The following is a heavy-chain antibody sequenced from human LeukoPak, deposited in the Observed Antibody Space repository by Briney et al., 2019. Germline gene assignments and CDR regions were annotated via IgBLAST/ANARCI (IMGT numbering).Heavy chain of an antibody. CDR2: IYYSGGT. CDR1: GGSISSYY. J-gene: IGHJ4*02. D-gene: IGHD1-26*01. Sequence: SETLSLTCTVSGGSISSYYWSWIRQPPGKGLEWIGYIYYSGGTNYNPSLKSRVTISVDTSKNQFSLKLSSVTAADTAVYYCARHSGSYTRFDYWGQGTLVTVSS. V-gene: IGHV4-59*08. CDR3: ARHSGSYTRFDY.